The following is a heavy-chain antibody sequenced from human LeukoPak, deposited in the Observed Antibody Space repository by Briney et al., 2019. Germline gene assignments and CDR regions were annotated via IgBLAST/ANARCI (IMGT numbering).Heavy chain of an antibody. D-gene: IGHD5-18*01. CDR3: ARGGSRQYNF. CDR1: GFTFSSYW. CDR2: IRHDGSEK. J-gene: IGHJ4*02. Sequence: PGGSLRLSCAASGFTFSSYWMSWVRQAPGKGLGWVANIRHDGSEKYYVDSVKGRFTISRDNAKDSLYLQMNSLRVEDTAVYYCARGGSRQYNFWGQGTLVTVSS. V-gene: IGHV3-7*01.